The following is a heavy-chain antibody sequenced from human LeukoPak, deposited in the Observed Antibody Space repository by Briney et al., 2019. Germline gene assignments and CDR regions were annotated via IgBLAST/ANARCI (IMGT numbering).Heavy chain of an antibody. V-gene: IGHV3-30-3*01. D-gene: IGHD3-9*01. CDR2: ISYDGSNK. CDR3: ARNYPDGGGGRYFDWLPVF. J-gene: IGHJ4*02. CDR1: GFTFSSYA. Sequence: QPGRSLRLSCAASGFTFSSYAMHWVRQAPGKGLEWVAVISYDGSNKYYADSVKGRFTISRDNAKNSLYLQMNSLRVEDTALYYCARNYPDGGGGRYFDWLPVFWGQGTLVTVSS.